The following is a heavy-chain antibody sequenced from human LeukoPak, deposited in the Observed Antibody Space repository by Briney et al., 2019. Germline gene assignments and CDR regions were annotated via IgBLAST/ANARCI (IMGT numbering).Heavy chain of an antibody. Sequence: GASVKVSCKASGGTFSSYAISWVRQAPGQGLEWMGGIIPIFGTANYAQKFQGRVTITADESTSTAYMELSSLRSEDTAVYYCAREVYYYDSSGYYWDWFDPWGQGTLVTVSS. CDR1: GGTFSSYA. D-gene: IGHD3-22*01. J-gene: IGHJ5*02. CDR3: AREVYYYDSSGYYWDWFDP. CDR2: IIPIFGTA. V-gene: IGHV1-69*13.